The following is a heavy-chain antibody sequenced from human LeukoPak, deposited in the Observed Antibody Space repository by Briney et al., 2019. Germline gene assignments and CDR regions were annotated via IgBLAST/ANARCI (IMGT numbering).Heavy chain of an antibody. CDR2: ITNSGGNT. CDR1: GFTFNSYA. J-gene: IGHJ4*02. Sequence: GGSLRLSCAASGFTFNSYAMSWVRQAPGKGLEWVSGITNSGGNTYYADSVKGRFTISRDNSKSTLYLQMNSLRAEGTAVFYCAKGGQTDRFDYWGQGALVTVSS. V-gene: IGHV3-23*01. D-gene: IGHD5-12*01. CDR3: AKGGQTDRFDY.